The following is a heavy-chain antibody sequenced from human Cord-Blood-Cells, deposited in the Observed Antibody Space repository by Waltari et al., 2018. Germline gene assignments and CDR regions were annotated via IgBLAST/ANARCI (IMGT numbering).Heavy chain of an antibody. CDR3: ATVKRGIAAAGMG. J-gene: IGHJ4*02. CDR1: GYTLTELS. D-gene: IGHD6-13*01. Sequence: QVQLVQSGAEVKKPGASVKVSCKVSGYTLTELSMHWVRQAPGKGLEWMGGFDPEDGETIYAQKFQGRVTRTEDTSTDTAYMELSSLRSEDTAVYYCATVKRGIAAAGMGWGQGTLVTVSS. V-gene: IGHV1-24*01. CDR2: FDPEDGET.